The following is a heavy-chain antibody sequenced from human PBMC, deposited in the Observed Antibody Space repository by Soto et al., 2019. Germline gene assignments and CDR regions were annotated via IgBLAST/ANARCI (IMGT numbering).Heavy chain of an antibody. V-gene: IGHV4-4*02. J-gene: IGHJ5*02. D-gene: IGHD1-1*01. CDR1: GGSISTNNW. CDR3: ARDKVSRTPVPWFDP. CDR2: IYHLGST. Sequence: SETLSLTCALSGGSISTNNWWSWVRQTPGKGLEWIGEIYHLGSTNYNPSLKSRVTMSVDKSNNQFSLRLSSVTAADTAIYYCARDKVSRTPVPWFDPWGQGTLVTVSS.